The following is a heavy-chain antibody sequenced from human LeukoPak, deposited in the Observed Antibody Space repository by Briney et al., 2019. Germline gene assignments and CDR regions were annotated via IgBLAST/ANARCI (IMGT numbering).Heavy chain of an antibody. CDR1: GFSFSSCA. CDR3: ASSGDRSGYYYYFDY. CDR2: ISYDGSSQ. Sequence: GGSLRLSCAASGFSFSSCALHWVRQAPGKGLEWVAVISYDGSSQYYADSVKGRFTISRDNSKNTLYLQMNSLRDEDTAVYYCASSGDRSGYYYYFDYWGQGTLVTVSS. V-gene: IGHV3-30-3*01. J-gene: IGHJ4*02. D-gene: IGHD3-22*01.